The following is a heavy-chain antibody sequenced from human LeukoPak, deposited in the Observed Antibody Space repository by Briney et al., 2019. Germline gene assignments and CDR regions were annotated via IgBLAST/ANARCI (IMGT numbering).Heavy chain of an antibody. J-gene: IGHJ6*04. D-gene: IGHD2-15*01. CDR2: MNPNSGNT. CDR3: ARAHCSSGCCLSDLYSMDA. Sequence: PEASVRVSCTASGYTFTSYDMNWVRQAAGQGVEGMGWMNPNSGNTGYTKTMQGRVTITRKTSISTAYMELSRLTSEDTAVYDCARAHCSSGCCLSDLYSMDAWGKGSSLTVSS. V-gene: IGHV1-8*01. CDR1: GYTFTSYD.